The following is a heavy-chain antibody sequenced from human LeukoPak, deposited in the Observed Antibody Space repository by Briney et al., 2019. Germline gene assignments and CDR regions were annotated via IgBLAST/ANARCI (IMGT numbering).Heavy chain of an antibody. CDR3: ARATVEMATIYYFDY. CDR1: GFTFSSYG. Sequence: GGSLRLSCAASGFTFSSYGMHWVRQAPGKGLEWVAVISYDGSNKYYADSVKGRFTISRDNSKNTLYLQMNSLRAEDTAVYYCARATVEMATIYYFDYWGQGTLVTVSS. CDR2: ISYDGSNK. J-gene: IGHJ4*02. D-gene: IGHD5-24*01. V-gene: IGHV3-30*19.